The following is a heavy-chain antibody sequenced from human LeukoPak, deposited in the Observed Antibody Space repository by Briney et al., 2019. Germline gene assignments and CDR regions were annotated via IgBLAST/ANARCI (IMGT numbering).Heavy chain of an antibody. D-gene: IGHD3-3*01. CDR1: GFTFSSYS. CDR2: IWYDGSNK. Sequence: GGSLRLSCAASGFTFSSYSMHWVRQAPGKGLEWVAVIWYDGSNKYYADSVKGRFTISRDNSKNTLYLQMNSLRAEDTAVYYCARGHGFWSGQRWFDPWGQGTLVTVSS. J-gene: IGHJ5*02. V-gene: IGHV3-33*01. CDR3: ARGHGFWSGQRWFDP.